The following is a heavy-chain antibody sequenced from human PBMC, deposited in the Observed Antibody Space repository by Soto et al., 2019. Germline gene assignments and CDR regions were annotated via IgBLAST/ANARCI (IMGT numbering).Heavy chain of an antibody. CDR2: ISAYNGNT. CDR1: GYTFTSYG. Sequence: ASVKVSCKASGYTFTSYGISWVRQAHGQGLEWMGWISAYNGNTNYAQKLQGRVTMTTDTSTSTAYMELRSLRSDDTAVYYCARDSGSYSGYYYGMDVWGQGTTVTVSS. J-gene: IGHJ6*02. V-gene: IGHV1-18*01. CDR3: ARDSGSYSGYYYGMDV. D-gene: IGHD1-26*01.